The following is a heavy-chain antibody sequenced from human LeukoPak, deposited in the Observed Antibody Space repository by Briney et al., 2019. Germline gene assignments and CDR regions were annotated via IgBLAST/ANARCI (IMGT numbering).Heavy chain of an antibody. CDR1: GYTFSNYG. CDR3: ARDLTYYYDSSGYYLDY. Sequence: ASVKVSCKASGYTFSNYGISWVRQAPGQGLEWMGWISGYNGNSNSAQKLQGRLTMTTDTSTSTAYMELRSLRSDDTAVYYCARDLTYYYDSSGYYLDYWGQGTLLTVSS. D-gene: IGHD3-22*01. V-gene: IGHV1-18*01. CDR2: ISGYNGNS. J-gene: IGHJ4*02.